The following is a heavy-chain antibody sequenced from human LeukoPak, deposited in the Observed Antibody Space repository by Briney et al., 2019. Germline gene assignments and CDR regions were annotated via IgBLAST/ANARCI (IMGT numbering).Heavy chain of an antibody. D-gene: IGHD1-26*01. V-gene: IGHV4-34*01. J-gene: IGHJ6*02. CDR2: INHSGST. CDR1: GGSFSGYY. Sequence: PSETLSLTCAVYGGSFSGYYWSWIRQPPGKGLEWIGEINHSGSTNYNPSLKSRVTISVDTSKNQFSLKVTSVTAADTAVYYCASVGPNDGMDVWGQGTTVTVSS. CDR3: ASVGPNDGMDV.